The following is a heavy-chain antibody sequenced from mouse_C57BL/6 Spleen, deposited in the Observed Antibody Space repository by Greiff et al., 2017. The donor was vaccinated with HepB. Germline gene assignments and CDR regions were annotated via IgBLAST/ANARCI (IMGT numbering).Heavy chain of an antibody. CDR1: GYAFSSSW. Sequence: QVQLQQSGPELVKPGASVKISCKASGYAFSSSWMNWVKQRPGKGLEWIGRIYPGDGDTNYNGKFKGKATLTADKSSSTAYMQLSSLTSEDSAVYLCASWLLNYAMDYWGQGTSVTVSS. D-gene: IGHD2-3*01. CDR3: ASWLLNYAMDY. V-gene: IGHV1-82*01. J-gene: IGHJ4*01. CDR2: IYPGDGDT.